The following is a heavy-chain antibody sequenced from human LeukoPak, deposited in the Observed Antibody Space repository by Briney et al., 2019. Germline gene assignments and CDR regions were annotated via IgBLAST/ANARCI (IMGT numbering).Heavy chain of an antibody. CDR1: GSTFSSYS. J-gene: IGHJ4*02. CDR2: ISSSSSTI. Sequence: SGGSLRLSCAASGSTFSSYSMNWVRQAPGKGLEWVSYISSSSSTIYYADSVKGRFTISRDNAKNSLYLQMNSLRAEDTAVYYCARDHLYGDYPFDYWGQGTLVTVSS. CDR3: ARDHLYGDYPFDY. V-gene: IGHV3-48*01. D-gene: IGHD4-17*01.